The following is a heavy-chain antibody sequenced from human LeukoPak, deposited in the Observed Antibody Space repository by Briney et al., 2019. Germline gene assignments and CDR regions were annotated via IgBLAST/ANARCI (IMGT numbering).Heavy chain of an antibody. J-gene: IGHJ6*02. D-gene: IGHD1-26*01. Sequence: SGPTLVNPTQTLTLTCTFSGFSLNTSGMCVSWIRQPPGKALEWLALIDWDDDKYYSTSLKTRLTISKDTSKNQVVLTMTNMDPVDTATYYCARIRWDSGSCYRDYYYGMDVWGQGTTVTVSS. CDR3: ARIRWDSGSCYRDYYYGMDV. CDR2: IDWDDDK. V-gene: IGHV2-70*01. CDR1: GFSLNTSGMC.